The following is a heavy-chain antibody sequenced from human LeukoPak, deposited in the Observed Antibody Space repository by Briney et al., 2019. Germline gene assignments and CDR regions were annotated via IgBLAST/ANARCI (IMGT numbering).Heavy chain of an antibody. CDR1: GGSISSNMW. Sequence: PSETLSLTCSVSGGSISSNMWWSWVRQTPGKGLEWIGEIYHSGCTNYNPSLKSRVTISLDKSKNQFSLKLSSVTAADTAVYYCARDSSIVGTTGAFDIWGQGTMVIVSS. CDR2: IYHSGCT. J-gene: IGHJ3*02. D-gene: IGHD1-26*01. V-gene: IGHV4-4*02. CDR3: ARDSSIVGTTGAFDI.